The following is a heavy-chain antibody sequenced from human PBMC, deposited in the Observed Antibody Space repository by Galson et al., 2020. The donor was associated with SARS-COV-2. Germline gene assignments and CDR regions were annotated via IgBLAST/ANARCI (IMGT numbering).Heavy chain of an antibody. D-gene: IGHD3-22*01. CDR3: AKDRGIDYDTLRGYNYYGMDV. CDR2: ISYDGSNK. V-gene: IGHV3-30*18. J-gene: IGHJ6*02. CDR1: GFTLSSYG. Sequence: TGGSLRLSCAASGFTLSSYGMHWVRQAPGKGLEWVTVISYDGSNKYYADSVKGRFTISRDNSKNTLYLQMNSLRTEDTAVYYCAKDRGIDYDTLRGYNYYGMDVWGQGTTVTVSS.